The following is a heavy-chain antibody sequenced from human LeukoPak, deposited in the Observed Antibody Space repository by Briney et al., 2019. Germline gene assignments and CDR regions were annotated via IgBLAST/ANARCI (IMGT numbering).Heavy chain of an antibody. J-gene: IGHJ4*02. D-gene: IGHD3-16*01. CDR3: ASPLGGFDN. V-gene: IGHV4-39*01. CDR2: IYYTGST. CDR1: GGSISGSGYY. Sequence: SETLSLTCSVSGGSISGSGYYWAWIRQPPGKGLEWIGSIYYTGSTHYNSSLKSRVTMSVDTSKNQFSLKLSSATAADTAVYYCASPLGGFDNWGRGTLVTVSS.